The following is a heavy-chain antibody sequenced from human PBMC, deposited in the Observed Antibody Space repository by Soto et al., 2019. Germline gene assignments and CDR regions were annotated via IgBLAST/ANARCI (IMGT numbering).Heavy chain of an antibody. D-gene: IGHD3-9*01. J-gene: IGHJ6*02. CDR3: ARDLGTDFDILTGSGDYYGLDV. Sequence: SETLSLTCTVSGDSINNGGYYWSWIRQHPGKGLEWIGYIHYSGNTYYNPSLKSRITISLDTSKNQFSLRLRSVTAADTAVYYCARDLGTDFDILTGSGDYYGLDVWGQGTTVT. V-gene: IGHV4-31*03. CDR2: IHYSGNT. CDR1: GDSINNGGYY.